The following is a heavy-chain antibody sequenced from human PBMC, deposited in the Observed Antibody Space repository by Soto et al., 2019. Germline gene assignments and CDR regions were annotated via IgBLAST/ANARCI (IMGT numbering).Heavy chain of an antibody. J-gene: IGHJ4*02. CDR1: GFAFSNYN. CDR2: ISSSGTI. Sequence: GSLRLSCAASGFAFSNYNMNWVRQAPGKGLEWVSYISSSGTIYYADSVKGRFTISRDNAKNSLYLQMNILRAEDTAVYYCVRDRQGAVWGQGTLVTVSS. V-gene: IGHV3-48*01. D-gene: IGHD5-18*01. CDR3: VRDRQGAV.